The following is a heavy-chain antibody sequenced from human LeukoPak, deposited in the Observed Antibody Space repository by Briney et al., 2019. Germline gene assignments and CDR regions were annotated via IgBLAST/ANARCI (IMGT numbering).Heavy chain of an antibody. CDR2: ISSSGRST. CDR1: GFTLSDYE. CDR3: ARDKVTY. Sequence: GGSLRLSCAASGFTLSDYEMNWIRQAPGKGLEWVAYISSSGRSTYYADSVKGRFTISRDNAKNSLYLQMNSLRVEDTAVYYCARDKVTYWGRGTLVTVSS. J-gene: IGHJ4*02. V-gene: IGHV3-48*03.